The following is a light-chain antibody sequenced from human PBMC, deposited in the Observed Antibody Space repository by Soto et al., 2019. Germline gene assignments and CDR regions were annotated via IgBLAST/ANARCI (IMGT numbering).Light chain of an antibody. Sequence: QAVVTQPPSATGTPGQTVTISCSGSDSNIGSNPLNWFQQLPGAAPTLLIYLNDQRPSGVPARFSGSKSGTSASLAISGLQSEDEADYYCAVWDDSLHARVIGGGTKLTVL. CDR2: LND. CDR3: AVWDDSLHARV. V-gene: IGLV1-44*01. J-gene: IGLJ2*01. CDR1: DSNIGSNP.